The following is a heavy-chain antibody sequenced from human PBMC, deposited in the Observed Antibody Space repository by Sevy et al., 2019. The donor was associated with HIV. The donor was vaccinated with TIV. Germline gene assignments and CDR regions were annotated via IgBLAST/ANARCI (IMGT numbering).Heavy chain of an antibody. CDR1: GFSFSGSD. J-gene: IGHJ4*02. CDR2: IGTLGDT. CDR3: VRGLQTHCDRTACPLDN. Sequence: GGSLRLSCAGYGFSFSGSDMHWVRQPTGKGLEWISSIGTLGDTFYADSVKGRFTISGDNAKSSLYLEMSSLRAGDTALYYCVRGLQTHCDRTACPLDNWGQGTLVTVSS. D-gene: IGHD2-21*01. V-gene: IGHV3-13*01.